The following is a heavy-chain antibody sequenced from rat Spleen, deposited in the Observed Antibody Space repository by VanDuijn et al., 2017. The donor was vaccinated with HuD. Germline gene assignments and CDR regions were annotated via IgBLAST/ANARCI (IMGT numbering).Heavy chain of an antibody. CDR2: ISSDGSST. CDR3: ATSPYYWYFDF. J-gene: IGHJ1*01. V-gene: IGHV5-29*01. D-gene: IGHD1-12*01. Sequence: EVQLVESGGGLVQPGRSLKLSCAASGFTFSDYGMAWVRQAPTKGLEWVATISSDGSSTYYRDSVKGRFTISRDNAKSTLYLQIDSLRSEDTATYYCATSPYYWYFDFWGPGTMVTVSS. CDR1: GFTFSDYG.